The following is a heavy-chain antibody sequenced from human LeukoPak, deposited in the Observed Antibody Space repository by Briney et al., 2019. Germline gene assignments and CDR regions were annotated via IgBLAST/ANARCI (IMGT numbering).Heavy chain of an antibody. CDR2: IYTSGST. D-gene: IGHD4-11*01. CDR1: GGSISSGSYY. CDR3: ARSPLYSNYPFDY. Sequence: PSETLSLTCTVSGGSISSGSYYWSWIRQPAGKGLEWIGRIYTSGSTNYNPSLKSRVTISVDTSKNQFSLKLSSVTAADTAVYYCARSPLYSNYPFDYWGQGTLVTVSS. J-gene: IGHJ4*02. V-gene: IGHV4-61*02.